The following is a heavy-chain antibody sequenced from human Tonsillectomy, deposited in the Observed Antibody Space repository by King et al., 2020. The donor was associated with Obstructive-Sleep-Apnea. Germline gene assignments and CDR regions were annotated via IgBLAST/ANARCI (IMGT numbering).Heavy chain of an antibody. Sequence: VQLVESGAEVKKPGESLKISCKGSGYSFTNYWIGWVRQMPGKGLEWIGIIYSGDSDTRYSPSFQGQFTISADKSIRTAYLQWSSLKASDTAMYYCARSFSLTANFDYWGQGTLVTVSS. CDR1: GYSFTNYW. CDR3: ARSFSLTANFDY. CDR2: IYSGDSDT. D-gene: IGHD2-21*02. V-gene: IGHV5-51*01. J-gene: IGHJ4*02.